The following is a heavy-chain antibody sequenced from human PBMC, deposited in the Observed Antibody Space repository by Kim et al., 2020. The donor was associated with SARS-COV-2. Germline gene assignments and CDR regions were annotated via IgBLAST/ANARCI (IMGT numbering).Heavy chain of an antibody. J-gene: IGHJ3*02. CDR1: GFTFSGYY. V-gene: IGHV3-74*01. Sequence: GGSLRLSCAASGFTFSGYYMHWVRQAPGKGLVWVSSINTAVSDTIYAYSVKGRFTISRDNANNTLYLQLNSLRVEDTGLYHCVIVGKPCGAFDIWGQGPMVRVPS. D-gene: IGHD7-27*01. CDR2: INTAVSDT. CDR3: VIVGKPCGAFDI.